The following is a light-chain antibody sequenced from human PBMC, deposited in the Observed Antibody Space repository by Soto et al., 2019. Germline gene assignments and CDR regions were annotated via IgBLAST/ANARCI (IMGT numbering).Light chain of an antibody. CDR2: DVS. J-gene: IGLJ1*01. Sequence: QSALTQPASVSGSPGQSITISCTGTSSDVGGYNYVSWYQQHPGKAPKLMIYDVSNRPSGVSSRFSGSKSGNTASLTISGLHAEDEADYYCTSYTSSITYVFGTGTKLTVL. CDR3: TSYTSSITYV. V-gene: IGLV2-14*01. CDR1: SSDVGGYNY.